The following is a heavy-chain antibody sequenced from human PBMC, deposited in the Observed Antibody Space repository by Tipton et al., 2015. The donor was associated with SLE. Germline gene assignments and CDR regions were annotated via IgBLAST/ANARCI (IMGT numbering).Heavy chain of an antibody. CDR1: GVSISGRYW. J-gene: IGHJ6*02. CDR2: IYHAGSP. CDR3: VRTSESYYFGLDV. Sequence: TLSPTCAVSGVSISGRYWWTWVRQPPGKGLEWIGEIYHAGSPNYNPSLKSRVIISVDKSENQFSLKLSSVTAADTAIYYCVRTSESYYFGLDVWGQGTTVTVSS. V-gene: IGHV4-4*02.